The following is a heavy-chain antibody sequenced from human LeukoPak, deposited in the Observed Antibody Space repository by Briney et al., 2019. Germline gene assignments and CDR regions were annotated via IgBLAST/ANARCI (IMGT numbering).Heavy chain of an antibody. J-gene: IGHJ6*02. CDR3: AGGNEDYYYGMDV. CDR2: INPNSGGT. CDR1: GYTFTGYY. V-gene: IGHV1-2*02. D-gene: IGHD2-15*01. Sequence: ASVKVSCTASGYTFTGYYMHWVRQAPGQGLEWMGWINPNSGGTNYAQKFQGRVTMTRDASISTAYMELSRLRSDDTAVYYCAGGNEDYYYGMDVWGQGTTVTVSS.